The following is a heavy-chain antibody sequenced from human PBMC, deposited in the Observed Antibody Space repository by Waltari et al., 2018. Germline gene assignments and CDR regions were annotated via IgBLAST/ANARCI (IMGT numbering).Heavy chain of an antibody. J-gene: IGHJ4*02. Sequence: QVHLVESGGGVVPPGTSLSLSCAASGFTFTSHPLHWVRQIPGQGLDWVALISFDGSEQSYADSVKGRFTVSRDNSLNTLYLQMNSLRPEDTAIYYCARDPERWPTSVDHWGQGTLVTVSS. V-gene: IGHV3-30*14. CDR2: ISFDGSEQ. D-gene: IGHD1-1*01. CDR3: ARDPERWPTSVDH. CDR1: GFTFTSHP.